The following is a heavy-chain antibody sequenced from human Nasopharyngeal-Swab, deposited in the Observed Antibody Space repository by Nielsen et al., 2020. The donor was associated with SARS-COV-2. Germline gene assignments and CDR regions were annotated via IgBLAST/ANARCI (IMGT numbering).Heavy chain of an antibody. CDR1: GFTLSNYW. V-gene: IGHV3-74*01. CDR3: ARDRILEWLYYYYYMDV. D-gene: IGHD3-3*01. J-gene: IGHJ6*03. CDR2: INTDASRT. Sequence: GESLKISCAASGFTLSNYWIHWVRQTPGKGLLWVSRINTDASRTSYADSVKGRFTISRDNAKNTVYLQMNSLRAEDTAVYYCARDRILEWLYYYYYMDVWGKGTTVTVSS.